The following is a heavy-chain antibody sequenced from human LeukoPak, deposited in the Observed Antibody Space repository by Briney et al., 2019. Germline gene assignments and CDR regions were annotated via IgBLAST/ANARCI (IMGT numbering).Heavy chain of an antibody. CDR2: INPSSGGT. CDR1: GYTFTAYY. D-gene: IGHD2-2*01. J-gene: IGHJ4*02. Sequence: GSVKVSCKASGYTFTAYYIRWVRQAPGKGLEWMSCINPSSGGTYYAQKFQGRVTMARDTSISTAYMDLSRLRSDDTAVYYCARGGRYCPTTSGLGEGYYFDFWGQGTLVTVSS. V-gene: IGHV1-2*02. CDR3: ARGGRYCPTTSGLGEGYYFDF.